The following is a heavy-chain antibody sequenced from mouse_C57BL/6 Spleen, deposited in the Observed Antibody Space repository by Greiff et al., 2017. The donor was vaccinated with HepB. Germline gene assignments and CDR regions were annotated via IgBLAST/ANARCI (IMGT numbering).Heavy chain of an antibody. CDR3: ARSTYYSNYEYYAMDY. Sequence: QVQLQQSGAELMKPGASVKLSCKATGYTFTGYWIEWVKQRPGHGLEWIGEILPGSGSTNYNEKFKGKATFTADTSSNTAYMQLSSLTTEDSAIYYCARSTYYSNYEYYAMDYWGQGTSVTVSS. V-gene: IGHV1-9*01. J-gene: IGHJ4*01. CDR1: GYTFTGYW. D-gene: IGHD2-5*01. CDR2: ILPGSGST.